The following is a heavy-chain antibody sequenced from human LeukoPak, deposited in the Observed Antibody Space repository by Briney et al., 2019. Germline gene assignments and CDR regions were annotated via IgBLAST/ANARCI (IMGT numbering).Heavy chain of an antibody. CDR1: GFTFSSYE. CDR3: ARAYSYVLY. D-gene: IGHD5-18*01. J-gene: IGHJ4*02. CDR2: IKLDGSEK. Sequence: GGSLRLSCAASGFTFSSYEMSWLRQAPGKGLEWVANIKLDGSEKNYVDSVKGRFTISRDNAKSSLYLQMNSLRDEDTAVYYCARAYSYVLYWGQGTLVTVSS. V-gene: IGHV3-7*04.